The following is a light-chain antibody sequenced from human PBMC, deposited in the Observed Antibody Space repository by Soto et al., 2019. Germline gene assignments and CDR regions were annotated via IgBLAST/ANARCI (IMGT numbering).Light chain of an antibody. J-gene: IGLJ1*01. Sequence: QSVLTQPASVSGSPGQSITISCTGSSSDVATYNFVSWYQQHPGKAPKLIIYDVSNRPSGVSNRFSGSKSGNTASLTISGLQAEYEADYYCNSYTTSTTFVFGTMTEVTVL. CDR1: SSDVATYNF. V-gene: IGLV2-14*03. CDR3: NSYTTSTTFV. CDR2: DVS.